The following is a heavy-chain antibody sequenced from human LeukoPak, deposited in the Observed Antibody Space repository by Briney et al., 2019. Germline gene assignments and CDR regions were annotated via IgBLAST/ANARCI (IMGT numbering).Heavy chain of an antibody. CDR2: YGPEDGET. Sequence: ASVKVSCKASGYTFTGYYMHWVRQAPGQGLEWMGGYGPEDGETIYAQSFQGRVTMTDDSSTDTVYMDLSSLRSEDTAMYYCATDNFEFWGQGTQVTVSS. CDR1: GYTFTGYY. CDR3: ATDNFEF. J-gene: IGHJ4*02. V-gene: IGHV1-24*01.